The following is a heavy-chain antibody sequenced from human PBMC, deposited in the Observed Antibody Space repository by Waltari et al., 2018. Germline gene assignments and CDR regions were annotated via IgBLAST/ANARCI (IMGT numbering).Heavy chain of an antibody. D-gene: IGHD3-16*01. Sequence: QVQLQESGPGLVKPSETLSLTCAVSGYSISSGYYWGWLRHPQGTGLEWIGSIYHSGSTYYNPSLKSRVTISVDTSKNQFSLKLSSVTAADTAVYYCARHKGDYDYIWGSPYYFDYWGQGTLVIVSS. V-gene: IGHV4-38-2*01. CDR1: GYSISSGYY. CDR3: ARHKGDYDYIWGSPYYFDY. CDR2: IYHSGST. J-gene: IGHJ4*02.